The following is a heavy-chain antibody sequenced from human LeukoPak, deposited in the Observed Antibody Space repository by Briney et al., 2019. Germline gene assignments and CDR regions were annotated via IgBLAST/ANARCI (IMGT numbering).Heavy chain of an antibody. J-gene: IGHJ4*02. Sequence: GGSLRLSCAASGFTFSNYWMNWVRQAPGKGLEWVANIKQDGSEKYYVDSVKGRFTISRDNAKNSLSLQMNSLRAEDTAVYYCARRDHGDYGEEYWGQGTLVTVSS. CDR3: ARRDHGDYGEEY. CDR2: IKQDGSEK. V-gene: IGHV3-7*01. CDR1: GFTFSNYW. D-gene: IGHD4-17*01.